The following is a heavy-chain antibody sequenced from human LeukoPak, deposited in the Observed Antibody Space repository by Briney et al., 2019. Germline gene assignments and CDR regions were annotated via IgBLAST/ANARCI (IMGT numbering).Heavy chain of an antibody. V-gene: IGHV3-48*03. J-gene: IGHJ4*02. CDR1: GLSFSSYE. D-gene: IGHD3-22*01. CDR3: VRGGGRGDYNERYYFDY. Sequence: PGGSLRLSCAASGLSFSSYEMSWVRQAPGKGLKWVSYISSSGGTIFYSDSVKGRFTISRDNAKNSLHLQMNSLRAEDTAVYYCVRGGGRGDYNERYYFDYWGQGTLVTVSS. CDR2: ISSSGGTI.